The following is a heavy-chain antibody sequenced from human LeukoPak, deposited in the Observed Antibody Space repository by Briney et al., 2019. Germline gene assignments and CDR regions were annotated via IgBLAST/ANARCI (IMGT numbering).Heavy chain of an antibody. Sequence: PGGSLRLSCAASGFTFSDYYMSWIRQAPGKGLEWVSYISSSGSTIYYADSVKGRFTISRDNAKNSLYLQMNSLRAEDTAVYYCARDPITMVRGYGENWFDPWGQGTLVTASS. CDR1: GFTFSDYY. D-gene: IGHD3-10*01. V-gene: IGHV3-11*01. J-gene: IGHJ5*02. CDR3: ARDPITMVRGYGENWFDP. CDR2: ISSSGSTI.